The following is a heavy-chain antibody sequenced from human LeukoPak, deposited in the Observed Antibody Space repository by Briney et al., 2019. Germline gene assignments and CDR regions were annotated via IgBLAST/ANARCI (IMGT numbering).Heavy chain of an antibody. J-gene: IGHJ4*02. CDR1: GFTFSTYE. CDR2: ISGSGGAI. D-gene: IGHD3-10*01. V-gene: IGHV3-48*03. Sequence: PGGSLRLSCAASGFTFSTYEMNWVRQAPGKGLEWVSHISGSGGAIYYADSVRGRFTISRDTAKNSLYLQMNSLRAEDTALYYCARVRGDYYSDSWGQGTLVTVSS. CDR3: ARVRGDYYSDS.